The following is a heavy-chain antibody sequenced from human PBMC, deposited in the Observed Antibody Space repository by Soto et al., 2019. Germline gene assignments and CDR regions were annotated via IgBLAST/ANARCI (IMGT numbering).Heavy chain of an antibody. D-gene: IGHD1-26*01. V-gene: IGHV3-48*03. Sequence: PGGSLRLSCAASGFTFSSYEMNWVRQAPGKGLEWVSYISSSGRTTYYADSVKGRFTISRDNAKNSLSLQMNSLRADDTAVYFCAREAESVVGASYYYFYGMDVWGQGTTVTVSS. CDR2: ISSSGRTT. CDR1: GFTFSSYE. J-gene: IGHJ6*02. CDR3: AREAESVVGASYYYFYGMDV.